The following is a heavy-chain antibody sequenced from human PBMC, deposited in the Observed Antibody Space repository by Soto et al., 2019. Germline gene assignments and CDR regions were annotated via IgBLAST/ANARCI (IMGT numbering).Heavy chain of an antibody. CDR1: GFTFSSYA. J-gene: IGHJ4*02. D-gene: IGHD2-15*01. CDR3: ARDRSPYCSGGSCSHFDY. Sequence: QVQLVESGGGVVQPGRSLRLSCAASGFTFSSYAMHWVRQAPGKGLEWVAVISYDGSNKYYADSVKGRFTISRDNSKNTLYLQMNSLRAEDTAVYYCARDRSPYCSGGSCSHFDYWGQGTLVTVSS. CDR2: ISYDGSNK. V-gene: IGHV3-30-3*01.